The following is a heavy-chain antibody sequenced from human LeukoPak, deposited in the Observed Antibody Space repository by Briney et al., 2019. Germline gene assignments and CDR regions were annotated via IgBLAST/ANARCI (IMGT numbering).Heavy chain of an antibody. J-gene: IGHJ4*02. V-gene: IGHV1-46*01. Sequence: EASVKVSCKASGYTFTSYYMHWVQQAPGQGLEWMGIINPSGGSTSYAQKFQGRVTMTRDMSTSTVYMELSSLRSEDTAVYYCARVVGEVYFDYWGQGTLVTVSS. CDR2: INPSGGST. CDR3: ARVVGEVYFDY. CDR1: GYTFTSYY.